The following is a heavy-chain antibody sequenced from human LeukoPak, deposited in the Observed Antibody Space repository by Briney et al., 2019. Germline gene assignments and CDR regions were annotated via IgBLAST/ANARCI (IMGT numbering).Heavy chain of an antibody. CDR3: AKDRETTASGTFDY. V-gene: IGHV3-30*18. Sequence: GRSLRLSCAASRFTFDKYGMHYIRQAPGKGLEWVAVILEDGRIKKYADSVKDRFTISRDNTNNTLYLQMNRLRAEDTGIYFCAKDRETTASGTFDYWGLGTLVAVSS. D-gene: IGHD1-1*01. CDR2: ILEDGRIK. CDR1: RFTFDKYG. J-gene: IGHJ4*02.